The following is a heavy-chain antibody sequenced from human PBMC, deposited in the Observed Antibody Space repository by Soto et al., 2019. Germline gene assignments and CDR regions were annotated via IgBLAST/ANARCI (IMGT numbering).Heavy chain of an antibody. CDR3: VRDTYFSDSSSYTRCFDF. V-gene: IGHV3-72*01. Sequence: EVQLVESGGGLVQPGGSLRLSCSVSGFTLSDHYIDRVRQAPGKGLEWVGRSRNQANGYSTIYAASVEGRFTTSRDDSKNLVYLQMESLRTEDTAVYYCVRDTYFSDSSSYTRCFDFWGQGALVTVSS. CDR2: SRNQANGYST. CDR1: GFTLSDHY. D-gene: IGHD3-22*01. J-gene: IGHJ4*02.